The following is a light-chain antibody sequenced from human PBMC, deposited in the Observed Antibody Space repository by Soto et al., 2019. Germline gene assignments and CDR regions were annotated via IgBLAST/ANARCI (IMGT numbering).Light chain of an antibody. CDR1: QSVSSAN. CDR2: GAS. J-gene: IGKJ4*01. Sequence: EIVMTQSPATLSVSPGERATLSCRASQSVSSANFAWYQQKPGQAPRLLIYGASSRATGIPDRFSGSGSGTVFTLTISSLEPEDFAVYYCQQRTNGLTFGGGTKVDI. V-gene: IGKV3D-20*02. CDR3: QQRTNGLT.